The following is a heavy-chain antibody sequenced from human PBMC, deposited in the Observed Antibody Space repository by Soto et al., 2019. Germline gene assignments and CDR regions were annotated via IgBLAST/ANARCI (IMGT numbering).Heavy chain of an antibody. D-gene: IGHD1-26*01. J-gene: IGHJ4*02. Sequence: ESGPTLVNPTQTPTLTCTFSGFSLSTNGMRVSWIRQPPGKALEWLARIDWDDDKFYSTSLKTRLTISKDTSKSQVVLTMTNMDPVDTATYYCARTLSGTTFDNWGQGTLVTVSS. V-gene: IGHV2-70*04. CDR2: IDWDDDK. CDR1: GFSLSTNGMR. CDR3: ARTLSGTTFDN.